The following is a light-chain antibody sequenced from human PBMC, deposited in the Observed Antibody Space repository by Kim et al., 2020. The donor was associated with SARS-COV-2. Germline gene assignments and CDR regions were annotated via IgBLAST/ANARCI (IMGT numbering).Light chain of an antibody. J-gene: IGKJ4*01. V-gene: IGKV1-33*01. Sequence: DISIYLNWYQQKPGKAPKLLINDASKLETGVPSRFTGSGSGTSFTFTVSSLQPEDIATYYCQQYKSLPAFGGGTKVDIK. CDR2: DAS. CDR3: QQYKSLPA. CDR1: DISIY.